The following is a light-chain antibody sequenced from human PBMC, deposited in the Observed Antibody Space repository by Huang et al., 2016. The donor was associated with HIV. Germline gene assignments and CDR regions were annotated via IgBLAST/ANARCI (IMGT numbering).Light chain of an antibody. J-gene: IGKJ5*01. V-gene: IGKV2-28*01. Sequence: DIVLTQSPLSLPVTPGEPASISCRSSQSLLYNHKYNCLDWYLQKPGQSPQVLIDMGSTRASGVPDRFSGSGSGTDFTLKISRVEAEDVGVYYCMQSLESSITFGQGTRLEIK. CDR2: MGS. CDR3: MQSLESSIT. CDR1: QSLLYNHKYNC.